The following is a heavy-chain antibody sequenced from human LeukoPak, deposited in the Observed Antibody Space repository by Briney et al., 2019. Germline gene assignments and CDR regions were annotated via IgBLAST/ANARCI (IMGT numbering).Heavy chain of an antibody. J-gene: IGHJ4*02. CDR3: ARSPAPTRSSWLYLDY. CDR2: ISYDGNNK. D-gene: IGHD6-13*01. CDR1: GFTFSTSG. Sequence: GGSLSLSCAASGFTFSTSGMHWVRQAPGKGLEWVAVISYDGNNKYYADSVKGRFTISRDDSKNALDLQMNSLRPEDSAMYYCARSPAPTRSSWLYLDYWGQGTQVTVSS. V-gene: IGHV3-30*19.